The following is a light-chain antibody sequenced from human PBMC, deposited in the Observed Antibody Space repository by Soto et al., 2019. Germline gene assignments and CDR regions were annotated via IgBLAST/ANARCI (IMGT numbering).Light chain of an antibody. CDR3: QQYNNWPPWT. V-gene: IGKV3-15*01. J-gene: IGKJ1*01. CDR1: QSVSDK. Sequence: ERVMTQSPATVSVSPGERATLSCRASQSVSDKLAWYQQKPGQAPRLLIYHASARATGIPARFSGSGSGTEFTLTISGLQSEDFAVYYCQQYNNWPPWTFGQGTKVEIK. CDR2: HAS.